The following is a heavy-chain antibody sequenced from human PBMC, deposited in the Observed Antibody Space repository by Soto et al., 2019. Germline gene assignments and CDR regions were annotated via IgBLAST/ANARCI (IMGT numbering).Heavy chain of an antibody. V-gene: IGHV3-21*01. J-gene: IGHJ4*02. Sequence: PGGSLRLSCAASGFTFSGYSMNWVRQSPGKGLEWVSSISSSSSYIYYADSVKGRFTISRDNAKNSLYLQMNSLRAEDTAVYYCARVTSSSWSTLDYWGQGTLVTVSS. CDR2: ISSSSSYI. D-gene: IGHD6-13*01. CDR3: ARVTSSSWSTLDY. CDR1: GFTFSGYS.